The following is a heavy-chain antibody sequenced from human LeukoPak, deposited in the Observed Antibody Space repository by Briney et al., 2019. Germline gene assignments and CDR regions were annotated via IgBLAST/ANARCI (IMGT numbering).Heavy chain of an antibody. CDR3: ASAVIAGSRRDVHESAFDI. CDR2: IIAIFGTA. CDR1: VYTFTSYG. J-gene: IGHJ3*02. V-gene: IGHV1-69*05. Sequence: ASVKVSCKASVYTFTSYGISWVRQAPGQGLEWMGGIIAIFGTANYAQKFQGRVTITTDESTSTPYMELSSLRSEDTAVYYCASAVIAGSRRDVHESAFDIWGQGTMVTVSS. D-gene: IGHD6-13*01.